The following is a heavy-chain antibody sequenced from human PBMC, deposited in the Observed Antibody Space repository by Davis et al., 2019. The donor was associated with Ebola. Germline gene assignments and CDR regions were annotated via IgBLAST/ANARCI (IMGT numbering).Heavy chain of an antibody. Sequence: MPSETLSLTCTVSGGSICSYYWSWIRQPPGKGLEWIGYIYYSGSTNYNPSLKSRVTISVDTSKNQFSLKLSSVTAADTAVYYCAGGGIVVPFFGYWGQGTLVTVSS. V-gene: IGHV4-59*01. D-gene: IGHD3-22*01. CDR1: GGSICSYY. J-gene: IGHJ4*02. CDR3: AGGGIVVPFFGY. CDR2: IYYSGST.